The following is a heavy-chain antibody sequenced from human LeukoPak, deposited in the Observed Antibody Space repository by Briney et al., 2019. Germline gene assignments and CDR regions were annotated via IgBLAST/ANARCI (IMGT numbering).Heavy chain of an antibody. J-gene: IGHJ4*02. D-gene: IGHD1-26*01. CDR2: TRNKANSYTT. CDR1: GFTSSDHY. V-gene: IGHV3-72*01. CDR3: ARARRGSYPSSDY. Sequence: PGGSLRLSCAASGFTSSDHYIDWVRQAPGKRLEWVGRTRNKANSYTTEYAASVKGRFTISRDDLKNSLFLQMNSLMTGDTAVYYCARARRGSYPSSDYWGQGTLVTVSS.